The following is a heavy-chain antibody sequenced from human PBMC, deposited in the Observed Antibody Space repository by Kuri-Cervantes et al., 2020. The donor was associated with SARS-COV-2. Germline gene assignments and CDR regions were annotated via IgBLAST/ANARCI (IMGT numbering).Heavy chain of an antibody. D-gene: IGHD3-22*01. CDR3: ATVSDYYDSSGYFLDFDY. Sequence: GGSLRLSCVASGFTFSSYWMHWVRQAPGKGLEWVSSISSSSSYIYYADSVKGRFTISRDNAKNSLYLQMNSLRAEDTAVYYCATVSDYYDSSGYFLDFDYWGRGTLVTVSS. J-gene: IGHJ4*02. V-gene: IGHV3-21*01. CDR1: GFTFSSYW. CDR2: ISSSSSYI.